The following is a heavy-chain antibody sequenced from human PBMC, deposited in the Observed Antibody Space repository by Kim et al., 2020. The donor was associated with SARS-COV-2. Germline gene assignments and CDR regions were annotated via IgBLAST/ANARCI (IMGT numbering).Heavy chain of an antibody. J-gene: IGHJ4*02. CDR1: GFTFSSYA. CDR2: ISFDGSKE. V-gene: IGHV3-30-3*01. Sequence: GGSLRLSCAASGFTFSSYAMHWVRQAPGKGLEWVGVISFDGSKEYYADSVKGPFTISRDNTKNTLYLQMNSLRAEDTAVYYCEYYYSSSLNFFDYCGQGTLVTASS. D-gene: IGHD6-6*01. CDR3: EYYYSSSLNFFDY.